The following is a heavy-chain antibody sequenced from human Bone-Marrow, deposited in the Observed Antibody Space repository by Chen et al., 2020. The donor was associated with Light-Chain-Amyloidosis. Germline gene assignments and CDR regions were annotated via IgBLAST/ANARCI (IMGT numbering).Heavy chain of an antibody. D-gene: IGHD3-3*01. CDR3: ARDRTLFGVAQYYFDY. Sequence: DVRLVESGGGLVQPGGSLRLSCAASGFTSSDYWMSWVCQSPGKGLEWVANVRQDVSEKDYAASVKGRFTISRDDAKNSVYLQMNNLRAEDTAVYYCARDRTLFGVAQYYFDYWGQGTRVTVSS. J-gene: IGHJ4*02. V-gene: IGHV3-7*03. CDR1: GFTSSDYW. CDR2: VRQDVSEK.